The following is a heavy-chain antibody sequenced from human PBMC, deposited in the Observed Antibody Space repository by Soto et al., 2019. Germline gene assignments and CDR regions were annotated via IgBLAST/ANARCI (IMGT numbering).Heavy chain of an antibody. V-gene: IGHV3-11*05. CDR1: GFTFSDYY. J-gene: IGHJ5*02. D-gene: IGHD3-10*01. Sequence: QVQLVESGGGLVKPGGSLRLSCAASGFTFSDYYMTWIRQAPGKGLEWISYISSGGDDTDYADSVKGRFTISRDNAKNSLYLQMNTLRADDTAVYYCARDLRGIRTLLWFGPTWGQGTLVTVSS. CDR2: ISSGGDDT. CDR3: ARDLRGIRTLLWFGPT.